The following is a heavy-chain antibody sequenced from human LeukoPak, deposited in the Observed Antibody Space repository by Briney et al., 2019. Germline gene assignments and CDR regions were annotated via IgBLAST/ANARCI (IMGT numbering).Heavy chain of an antibody. D-gene: IGHD1-26*01. V-gene: IGHV3-23*01. CDR2: ISGSGGST. CDR3: AKDRGSGSSFDY. J-gene: IGHJ4*02. CDR1: GFTFSSYA. Sequence: GGSLRLSCAASGFTFSSYAMRWVRQAPGKGLEWVSAISGSGGSTNYADSVKGRLTISRDNSKNALYLQMNSLRAEDTAVYYCAKDRGSGSSFDYWGQGTLVTVSS.